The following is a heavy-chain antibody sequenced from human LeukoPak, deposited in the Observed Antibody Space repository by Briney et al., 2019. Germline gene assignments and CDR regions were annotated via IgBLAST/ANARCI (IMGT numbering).Heavy chain of an antibody. Sequence: GGSLRLSCAASGFTFSDYYMSWVRQAPGKGLEGASNIRSSGSPIYIADPVKGRFTISRHNDKKSLYLQMHSLSAKDTAVYYCARAYYYDSSGALDYWGKGTLVTVSS. J-gene: IGHJ4*02. CDR3: ARAYYYDSSGALDY. CDR1: GFTFSDYY. V-gene: IGHV3-11*04. D-gene: IGHD3-22*01. CDR2: IRSSGSPI.